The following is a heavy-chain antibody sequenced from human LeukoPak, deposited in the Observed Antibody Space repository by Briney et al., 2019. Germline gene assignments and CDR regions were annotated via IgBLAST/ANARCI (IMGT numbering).Heavy chain of an antibody. V-gene: IGHV4-39*07. D-gene: IGHD1-26*01. CDR2: IYYSGST. CDR1: GGSISSYY. CDR3: ARDLGDSDVGY. Sequence: SETLSLTCTVSGGSISSYYWGWIRQPPGKGLEWIGSIYYSGSTYYNPSLKSRVTISVDTSKNQFSLKLSSVTAADTAVYYCARDLGDSDVGYWGQGTLVTVSS. J-gene: IGHJ4*02.